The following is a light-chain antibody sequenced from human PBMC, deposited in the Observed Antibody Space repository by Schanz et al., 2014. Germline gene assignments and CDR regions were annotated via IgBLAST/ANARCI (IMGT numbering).Light chain of an antibody. J-gene: IGLJ2*01. CDR2: DVD. V-gene: IGLV2-14*03. CDR1: SSDIGAYNY. Sequence: QSALTQPASVSGAPGQSITISCTGTSSDIGAYNYVSWYQQHPGKAPKLILYDVDRRPSAVSDRFSGSRSGNTASLTISGLQVEQEAEYYCYSYTSYATGGFGGGTKLPVL. CDR3: YSYTSYATGG.